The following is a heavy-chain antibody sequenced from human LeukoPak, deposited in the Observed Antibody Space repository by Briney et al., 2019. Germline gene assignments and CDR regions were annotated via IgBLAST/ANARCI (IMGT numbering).Heavy chain of an antibody. J-gene: IGHJ5*01. CDR3: ASGFDSVVAGLYNWLDS. CDR1: GLTFSNNA. CDR2: ISGSGGDT. D-gene: IGHD2-15*01. Sequence: PGGSLRLSCAASGLTFSNNAMTWVRQAPGKGLEWVSSISGSGGDTYYADSVQGRFAISRDNSRTTLYLQMNSLRAEDTAIYYCASGFDSVVAGLYNWLDSWGQGTLVTVSS. V-gene: IGHV3-23*01.